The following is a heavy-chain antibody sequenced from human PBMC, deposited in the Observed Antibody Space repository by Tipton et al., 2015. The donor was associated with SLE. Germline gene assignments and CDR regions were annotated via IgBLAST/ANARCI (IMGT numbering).Heavy chain of an antibody. CDR1: ASSISSAYF. D-gene: IGHD3-10*01. J-gene: IGHJ4*02. CDR2: IHHTGST. Sequence: TLSLTCGVSASSISSAYFWGWIRQPPGKGLEWIRSIHHTGSTYYNASLKSRVTISVDTFKNQFSLRLSSVTAADTAVYYCARVEGDRYFDYWGQGTLVTDSS. V-gene: IGHV4-38-2*01. CDR3: ARVEGDRYFDY.